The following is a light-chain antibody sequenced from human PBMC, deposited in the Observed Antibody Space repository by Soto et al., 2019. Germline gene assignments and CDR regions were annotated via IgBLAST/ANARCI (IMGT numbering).Light chain of an antibody. CDR3: QQYYSTPYT. CDR1: RSVLYSSNNKRY. CDR2: WAS. V-gene: IGKV4-1*01. J-gene: IGKJ2*01. Sequence: DIVMTQSPDSLAVSLGERATINCKSSRSVLYSSNNKRYLAWYQQKPGQPPRLLIYWASTRESGVPDRFSGSGSGTYFTLTISSQQAEDVSVYYCQQYYSTPYTFGQGTKLEI.